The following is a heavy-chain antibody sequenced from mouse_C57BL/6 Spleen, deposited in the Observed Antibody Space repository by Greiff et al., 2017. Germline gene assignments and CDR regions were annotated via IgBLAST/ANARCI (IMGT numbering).Heavy chain of an antibody. Sequence: VKLVESGGDLVKPGGSLKLSCAASGFTFSSYGMSWVRQTPDKRLEWVATIRSGGSYTYYPDSVKGRFTISRDNAKNTLYLQMSSLKSEDTAMYYCASGPYGNYDYWGQGTTLTVSS. CDR2: IRSGGSYT. CDR3: ASGPYGNYDY. V-gene: IGHV5-6*02. J-gene: IGHJ2*01. D-gene: IGHD2-10*02. CDR1: GFTFSSYG.